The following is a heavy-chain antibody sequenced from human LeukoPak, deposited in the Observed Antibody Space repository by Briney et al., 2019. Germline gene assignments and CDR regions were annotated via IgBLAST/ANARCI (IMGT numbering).Heavy chain of an antibody. V-gene: IGHV4-34*01. D-gene: IGHD2-15*01. Sequence: PSETLSLTCAVYGGSFSGYYWSWIRQPPGKGLEWIGEINHSGSTNYNPSLKSRVTISVDTSKNQFSLKLSSVTAADTAVYYCARIIRVVAATIYYFDYWGQGTLVTVSS. CDR2: INHSGST. J-gene: IGHJ4*02. CDR3: ARIIRVVAATIYYFDY. CDR1: GGSFSGYY.